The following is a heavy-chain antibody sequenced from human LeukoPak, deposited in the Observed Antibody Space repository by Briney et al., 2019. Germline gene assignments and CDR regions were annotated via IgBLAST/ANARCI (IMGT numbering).Heavy chain of an antibody. CDR2: IKQDGSEK. J-gene: IGHJ4*02. V-gene: IGHV3-7*01. CDR3: ARLVVGYCSGGSCYAFDS. D-gene: IGHD2-15*01. CDR1: GFTFSNYW. Sequence: SGGSLRLSCAASGFTFSNYWMSWVRQAPGKGLEWVANIKQDGSEKYYVDSVKGRFTISRDNAKNSLYLQMNSLRAEDTAVYYCARLVVGYCSGGSCYAFDSWGQGTLVTVSS.